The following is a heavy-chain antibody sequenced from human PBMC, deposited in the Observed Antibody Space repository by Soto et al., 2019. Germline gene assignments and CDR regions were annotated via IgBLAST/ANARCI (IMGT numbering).Heavy chain of an antibody. CDR3: ARELSSSSIDGMDV. CDR2: IYYSGST. CDR1: GGSISSYY. V-gene: IGHV4-59*01. J-gene: IGHJ6*02. D-gene: IGHD6-13*01. Sequence: SETLSLTCTVSGGSISSYYWSWIRQPPGKGLEWIGYIYYSGSTNYNPSLKSRVTISVDTSKNQFSLKLSSVTAADTAVYYCARELSSSSIDGMDVWGQGTTVTVSS.